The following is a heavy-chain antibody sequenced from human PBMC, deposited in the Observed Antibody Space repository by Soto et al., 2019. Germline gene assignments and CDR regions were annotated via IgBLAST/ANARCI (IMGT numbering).Heavy chain of an antibody. Sequence: SETLSLTCAVSGGSISSSNWWSWVRQPPGKGLEWIGYIYSSGSTHYNPSLQNRVTISIDTSKNQVSPKVNSVTAADTAVYYCARDHPHSYGVYYFDYWGQGTPVTVSS. CDR3: ARDHPHSYGVYYFDY. D-gene: IGHD5-18*01. CDR1: GGSISSSNW. J-gene: IGHJ4*02. CDR2: IYSSGST. V-gene: IGHV4-4*02.